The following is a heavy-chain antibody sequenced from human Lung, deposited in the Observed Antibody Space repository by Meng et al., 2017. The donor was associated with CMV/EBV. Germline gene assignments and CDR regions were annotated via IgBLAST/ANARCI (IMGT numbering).Heavy chain of an antibody. CDR2: IYYSGST. CDR3: ASPLGILGIVDL. Sequence: PLQEWGPGVVEPSVTLSLTCLVSGGSISSSSYYWCWIRQPPGKGLEWIGSIYYSGSTYYNPSLKSRVTISVDTSKNQFSLKLSSVTAADTAVYYCASPLGILGIVDLWGRGTLVTVSS. J-gene: IGHJ2*01. CDR1: GGSISSSSYY. V-gene: IGHV4-39*01. D-gene: IGHD7-27*01.